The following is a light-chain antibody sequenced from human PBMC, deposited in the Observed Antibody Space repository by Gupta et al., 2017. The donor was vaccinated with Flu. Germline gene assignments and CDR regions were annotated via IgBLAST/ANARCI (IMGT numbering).Light chain of an antibody. J-gene: IGKJ1*01. CDR1: QSVSSY. CDR3: QQRSNWPPWT. Sequence: EIVLTQSPATLSLSPGERATLSCRASQSVSSYLAWYQQKPGQAPRLLIYDASNRATGIPAWCSGSGFGKGLTRTISSREPEDFAVYYCQQRSNWPPWTFGQGTKVEIK. V-gene: IGKV3-11*01. CDR2: DAS.